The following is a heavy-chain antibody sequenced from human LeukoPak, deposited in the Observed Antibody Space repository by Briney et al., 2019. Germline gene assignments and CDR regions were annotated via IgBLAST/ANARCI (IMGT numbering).Heavy chain of an antibody. CDR1: GGSISSYY. J-gene: IGHJ5*02. D-gene: IGHD6-13*01. V-gene: IGHV4-4*09. CDR2: IYTSGST. CDR3: ARHAIAAAASGWFDP. Sequence: SETLSLTCTVSGGSISSYYWSWIRQPPGKGLEWIGYIYTSGSTNYNPSFKSRVTISVDTSKNQFSLKLSSVTAADTAVYYCARHAIAAAASGWFDPWGQGTLVTVSS.